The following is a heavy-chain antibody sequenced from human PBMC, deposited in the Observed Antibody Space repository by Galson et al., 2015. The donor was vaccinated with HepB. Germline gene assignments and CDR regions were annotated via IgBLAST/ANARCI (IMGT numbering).Heavy chain of an antibody. CDR1: GFTFSSYA. CDR3: AKDRVGYCSSTSCYGDY. V-gene: IGHV3-23*01. Sequence: SLRLSCAASGFTFSSYAMSWVRQAPGKGLEWVSAISGSGGSTYYADSVKGRFTVSRDNSKNTLYLQMNSLRAEDTAVYYCAKDRVGYCSSTSCYGDYWGQGTLVTVSS. J-gene: IGHJ4*02. D-gene: IGHD2-2*01. CDR2: ISGSGGST.